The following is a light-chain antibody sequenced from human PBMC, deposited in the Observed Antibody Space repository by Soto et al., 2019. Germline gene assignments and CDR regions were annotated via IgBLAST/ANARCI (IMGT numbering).Light chain of an antibody. CDR3: TSYTSSTTWV. CDR1: SSDVGGYNY. V-gene: IGLV2-14*01. CDR2: GVS. J-gene: IGLJ3*02. Sequence: QSALTQPASVSGSPGQSITISCTGTSSDVGGYNYVSWYQQHPGKAPKLMIYGVSNRPSGVSNRFSGSKSDNTASLTISALQAEDEADYYCTSYTSSTTWVFGAGTKVTVL.